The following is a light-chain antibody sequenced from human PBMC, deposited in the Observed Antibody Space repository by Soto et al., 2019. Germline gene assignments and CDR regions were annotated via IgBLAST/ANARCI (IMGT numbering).Light chain of an antibody. V-gene: IGLV1-44*01. CDR3: AAWDDSRVV. CDR2: SNN. Sequence: QTVVTQPPSASGTPGQRVTISCSGSSSNIGSNTVNWYQQLPGTAPKLLIYSNNQRPSGVPDRFSGSKSGTSASLAISGLQSEDEADYYCAAWDDSRVVFGGGTKLTVL. CDR1: SSNIGSNT. J-gene: IGLJ2*01.